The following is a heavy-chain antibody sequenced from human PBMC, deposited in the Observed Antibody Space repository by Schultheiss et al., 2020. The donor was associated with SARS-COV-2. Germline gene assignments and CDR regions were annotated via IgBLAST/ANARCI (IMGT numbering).Heavy chain of an antibody. CDR2: ISQSGTT. J-gene: IGHJ4*02. CDR3: AAIAAADSGEYYFDY. D-gene: IGHD6-13*01. CDR1: GGSISSGYY. Sequence: SQTLSLTCTVSGGSISSGYYWGWIRQPPGKGLEWIGAISQSGTTYFGPSLKRRVTISVDTSKNQFSLKLSSVTAADTAVYYCAAIAAADSGEYYFDYWGQGTLVTVSS. V-gene: IGHV4-38-2*02.